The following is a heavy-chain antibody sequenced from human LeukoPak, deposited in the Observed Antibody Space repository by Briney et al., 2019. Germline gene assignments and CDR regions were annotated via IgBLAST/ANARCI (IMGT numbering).Heavy chain of an antibody. V-gene: IGHV3-7*01. CDR2: INHNGNVN. D-gene: IGHD3-3*01. Sequence: QTGGSLRLSCAASGFTFSSYWMNWARQAPGKGLEWVASINHNGNVNYYVDSVKGRFTISRDNAKNSLYLQMNSLRAEDTAVYYCARAFYDRFTIFGVVTDFDYWGQGTLVTVSS. J-gene: IGHJ4*02. CDR3: ARAFYDRFTIFGVVTDFDY. CDR1: GFTFSSYW.